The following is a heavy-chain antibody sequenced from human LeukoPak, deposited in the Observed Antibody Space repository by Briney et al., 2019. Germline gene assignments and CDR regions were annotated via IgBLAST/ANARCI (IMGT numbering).Heavy chain of an antibody. Sequence: PGGSLRLSCAASGFTISTYWMNWVRQAPGKGLQWVANIKPDGSKTHYVDSVKGRFTISRDNAENSLYLQMNSLRAEDTAVYYCARGRGQGDYWGQGTLVTVSS. CDR2: IKPDGSKT. J-gene: IGHJ4*02. V-gene: IGHV3-7*01. CDR1: GFTISTYW. D-gene: IGHD6-25*01. CDR3: ARGRGQGDY.